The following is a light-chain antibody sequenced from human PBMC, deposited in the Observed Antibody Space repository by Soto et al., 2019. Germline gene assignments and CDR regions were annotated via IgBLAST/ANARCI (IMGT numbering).Light chain of an antibody. CDR3: CSYAGSNTLV. J-gene: IGLJ2*01. CDR1: TSDVGDYNY. Sequence: QSVLTQPRSVSGSPGQSVAISCTGTTSDVGDYNYVSWYQQHPGKALKLMIYDVSERPSGVPDRFSGSKSGNTASLTISGLQAEDEADYHCCSYAGSNTLVFGGGTKLTVL. CDR2: DVS. V-gene: IGLV2-11*01.